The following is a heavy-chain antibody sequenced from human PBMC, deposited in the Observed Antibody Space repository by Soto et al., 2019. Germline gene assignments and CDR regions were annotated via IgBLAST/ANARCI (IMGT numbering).Heavy chain of an antibody. J-gene: IGHJ4*02. D-gene: IGHD3-9*01. CDR3: ARDPSTGFADY. CDR2: ISSTGEST. Sequence: GGSLRLSCAASGFAFGDYAMNWVRQAPGKGLEWVSTISSTGESTYYVDSVKGRFTVSRDNSKNTLYLQLHNLRAADTAVYYCARDPSTGFADYWGRGSLVTVSS. V-gene: IGHV3-23*01. CDR1: GFAFGDYA.